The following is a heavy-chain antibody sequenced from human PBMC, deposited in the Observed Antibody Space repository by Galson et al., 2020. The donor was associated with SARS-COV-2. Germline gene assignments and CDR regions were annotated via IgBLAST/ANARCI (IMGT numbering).Heavy chain of an antibody. J-gene: IGHJ6*02. CDR1: GGSSSRYY. Sequence: TLSLTCIVSGGSSSRYYWSWIRQPPGKGLEWIGYISYTGSTKYNPSLSSRVTIAVDTSRNQFSLKLSSVTAADTAVYYCARISGSGSGGFYGLDVWGQGTTVTVSS. V-gene: IGHV4-59*01. D-gene: IGHD3-10*01. CDR3: ARISGSGSGGFYGLDV. CDR2: ISYTGST.